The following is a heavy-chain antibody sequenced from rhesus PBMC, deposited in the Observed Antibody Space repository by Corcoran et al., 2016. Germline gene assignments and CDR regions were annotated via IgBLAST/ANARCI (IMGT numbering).Heavy chain of an antibody. D-gene: IGHD1-44*02. CDR1: GYSISSGYG. Sequence: QLQLQESGPGLVKPSETLSLTCAVSGYSISSGYGWSWIRQPPGKGLEWIGYISYSGSTSYNPSLKSRVTISRDTSKNQFSLTLSSVTAADTAVYYCARDGSYGLDSWGQGVVVTVSS. V-gene: IGHV4-122*02. J-gene: IGHJ6*01. CDR3: ARDGSYGLDS. CDR2: ISYSGST.